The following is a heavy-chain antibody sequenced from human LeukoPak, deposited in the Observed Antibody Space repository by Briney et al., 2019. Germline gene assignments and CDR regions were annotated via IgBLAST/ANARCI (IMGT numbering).Heavy chain of an antibody. CDR2: ISGSGGST. D-gene: IGHD6-6*01. CDR3: AKALGLGSSSYYFDY. J-gene: IGHJ4*02. CDR1: GFTFSNAW. Sequence: GGSLRLSCAASGFTFSNAWMSWVRQAPGKGLEWVSAISGSGGSTYYADSVKGRFTISRDNSKNTLYLQMNSLRAEDTAVYYCAKALGLGSSSYYFDYWGQGTLVTVSS. V-gene: IGHV3-23*01.